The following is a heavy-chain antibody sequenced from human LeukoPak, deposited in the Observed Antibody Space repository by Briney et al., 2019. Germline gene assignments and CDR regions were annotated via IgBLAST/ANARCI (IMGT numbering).Heavy chain of an antibody. J-gene: IGHJ4*02. CDR1: AFTFSSYD. V-gene: IGHV3-23*01. CDR3: GGKFPGAAYYFDS. Sequence: GGSLRLSCVASAFTFSSYDMTWFRQAPGKGLEGIASISDSGRYIFSADSMRGRFTISRDNSAKTLYLEIYSLRVDDTATYFCGGKFPGAAYYFDSWGQGTLVAVSS. D-gene: IGHD2-15*01. CDR2: ISDSGRYI.